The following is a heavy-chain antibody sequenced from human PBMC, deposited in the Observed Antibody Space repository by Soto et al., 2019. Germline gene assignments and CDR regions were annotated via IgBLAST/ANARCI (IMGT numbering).Heavy chain of an antibody. CDR3: ARGALGFGESYNWFDP. Sequence: QVQLVQSGAEVKKPGSSVKVSCKASGGTFSSYAISWVRQAPGQGLEWMGGIIPIFGTANYAQKFQGRVTITADESTSTADMELSSLRSEDTAVYYCARGALGFGESYNWFDPWGQGTLVTVSS. J-gene: IGHJ5*02. CDR2: IIPIFGTA. CDR1: GGTFSSYA. V-gene: IGHV1-69*12. D-gene: IGHD3-10*01.